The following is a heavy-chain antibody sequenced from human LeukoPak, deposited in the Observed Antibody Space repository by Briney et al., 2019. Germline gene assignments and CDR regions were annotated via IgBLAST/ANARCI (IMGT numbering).Heavy chain of an antibody. CDR2: ISYDGSNK. D-gene: IGHD6-13*01. V-gene: IGHV3-33*05. CDR1: GFTFRSYD. CDR3: ARGAAAGRYQYYYMDV. Sequence: PGRSLRLSCAASGFTFRSYDMHWVRQAPGKGLGWVAIISYDGSNKYHADSVKGRFTISRDNSKNTLYVQMNSLRDEDTAVYYCARGAAAGRYQYYYMDVWGKGTTVTVSS. J-gene: IGHJ6*03.